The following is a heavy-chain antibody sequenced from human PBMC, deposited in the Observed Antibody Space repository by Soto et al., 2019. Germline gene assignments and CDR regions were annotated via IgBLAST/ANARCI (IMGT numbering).Heavy chain of an antibody. J-gene: IGHJ4*02. D-gene: IGHD3-22*01. CDR3: ARNQTGEEDGGYHSALHY. CDR1: GFTFSNYY. CDR2: ISSTGRTI. Sequence: PGGSLRLSCGASGFTFSNYYMSWIRQAPGKGLEWVSYISSTGRTIYYADSVKGRFTVSRDNAQNSLPLKLNSLRVEDTAVYYCARNQTGEEDGGYHSALHYWGQGTLVTVSS. V-gene: IGHV3-11*01.